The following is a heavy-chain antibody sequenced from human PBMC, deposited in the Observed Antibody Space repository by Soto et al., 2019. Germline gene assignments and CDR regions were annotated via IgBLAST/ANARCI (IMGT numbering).Heavy chain of an antibody. CDR3: ARLEGMATISYSFDY. CDR1: GDSINSDNYY. D-gene: IGHD2-8*01. CDR2: IYYRGNT. V-gene: IGHV4-39*01. J-gene: IGHJ4*02. Sequence: QLQLQESGPGLVKPSETLSLTCSVSGDSINSDNYYWGWIRQPPGQGLEWLGSIYYRGNTYYKPSLKTRVTISLDKSKSQFSLKLNAVTAADSAVYFCARLEGMATISYSFDYWGQGTLVTVSS.